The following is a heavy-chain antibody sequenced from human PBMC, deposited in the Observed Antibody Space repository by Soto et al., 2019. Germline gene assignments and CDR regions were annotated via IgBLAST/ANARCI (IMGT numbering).Heavy chain of an antibody. CDR2: ISYDGSNK. Sequence: PCCSTGLSCASCGVTLSSYAMPGLRQAPGKGLEWVAVISYDGSNKYYADSVKGRFTISRDNSKNTLYLQMNSLRAEDTAVYYCARGQTTVVTLSYFDYWGEAPLVTVPS. CDR3: ARGQTTVVTLSYFDY. D-gene: IGHD4-17*01. J-gene: IGHJ4*02. CDR1: GVTLSSYA. V-gene: IGHV3-30-3*01.